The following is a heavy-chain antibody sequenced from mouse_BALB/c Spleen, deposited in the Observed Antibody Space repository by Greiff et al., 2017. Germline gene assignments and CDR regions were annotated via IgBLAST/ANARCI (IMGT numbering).Heavy chain of an antibody. CDR1: GYTFTDHA. Sequence: QVQLQQSDTELVKPGTSVKISCKASGYTFTDHAIHWVKQRPEQGLEWIGYISPGNGDIRYNEKFKGKATLTADKSSSTAYMQLSSLTSEDSTCYFCRISLGCTAYWGQGTLVTVSA. J-gene: IGHJ3*01. CDR2: ISPGNGDI. D-gene: IGHD4-1*01. CDR3: RISLGCTAY. V-gene: IGHV1S53*03.